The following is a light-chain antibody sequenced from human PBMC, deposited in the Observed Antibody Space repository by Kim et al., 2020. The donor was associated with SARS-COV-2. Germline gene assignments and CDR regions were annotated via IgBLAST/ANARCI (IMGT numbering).Light chain of an antibody. CDR3: HQLHDYPRT. CDR1: QGVASG. V-gene: IGKV1D-13*01. J-gene: IGKJ4*01. CDR2: GDA. Sequence: ASVGDTITITCRARQGVASGVAGVRQTPGKPPTLVSDGDAPWARGDPARLTGSGSGTDFTLTITSLQPEDLARYYCHQLHDYPRTFGGGTKVDSK.